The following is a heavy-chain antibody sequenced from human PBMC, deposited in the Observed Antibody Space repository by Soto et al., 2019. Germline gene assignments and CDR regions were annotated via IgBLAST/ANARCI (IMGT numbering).Heavy chain of an antibody. CDR3: AKGSEEYYYDSSGYNWFDP. V-gene: IGHV3-9*01. CDR1: GFTFDDYA. Sequence: SLRLSCAASGFTFDDYAMHWVRQAPGKGLEWVSGISWNSGSIGYADSVRGRFTISRDNAKNSLYLQMNSLRAEDTALYYCAKGSEEYYYDSSGYNWFDPWGQGTLVTVSS. J-gene: IGHJ5*02. D-gene: IGHD3-22*01. CDR2: ISWNSGSI.